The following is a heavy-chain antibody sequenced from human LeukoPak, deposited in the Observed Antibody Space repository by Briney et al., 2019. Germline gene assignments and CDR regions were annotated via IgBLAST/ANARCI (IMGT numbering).Heavy chain of an antibody. CDR1: GGSISRYY. Sequence: ETLSLTCTVSGGSISRYYWSWIRQTPGKGLEWIGYIHYSGTTNYSPSLKGRVAISVDTSKNQFSLKLTSVTAADTGVYYCASGYTYDAWGQGTLVTVSS. J-gene: IGHJ4*02. CDR2: IHYSGTT. CDR3: ASGYTYDA. V-gene: IGHV4-59*01. D-gene: IGHD5-18*01.